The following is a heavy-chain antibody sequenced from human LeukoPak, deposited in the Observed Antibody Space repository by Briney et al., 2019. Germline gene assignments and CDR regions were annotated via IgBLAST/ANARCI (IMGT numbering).Heavy chain of an antibody. D-gene: IGHD2-15*01. Sequence: PGRSLRLSCAASGFTFDDYAMHWVRQGPGKGLEWVAGISWSSGHMEYAESVKGRFTISRDNARNALYLQMDGLRRDDTALYYCVRSVVVVAATPTHFDLWGRGTQVIVSS. V-gene: IGHV3-9*01. CDR1: GFTFDDYA. CDR2: ISWSSGHM. CDR3: VRSVVVVAATPTHFDL. J-gene: IGHJ2*01.